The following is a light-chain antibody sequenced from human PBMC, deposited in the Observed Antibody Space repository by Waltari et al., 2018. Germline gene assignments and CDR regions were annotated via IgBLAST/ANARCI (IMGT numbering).Light chain of an antibody. Sequence: QSALPQPASGSRTPGQSSTISRSRTTSAVGSYDLVSWYQHPPGEAPKLLICEVFKRPPGTSSRFSGAKSGSTASLTISGLQPEDEADYYCCSYAGRGTYVFGSGTKVTVL. V-gene: IGLV2-23*02. CDR1: TSAVGSYDL. CDR2: EVF. CDR3: CSYAGRGTYV. J-gene: IGLJ1*01.